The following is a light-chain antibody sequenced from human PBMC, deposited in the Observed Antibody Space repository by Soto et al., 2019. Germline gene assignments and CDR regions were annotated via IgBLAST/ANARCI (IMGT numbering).Light chain of an antibody. CDR3: HHFGSLPAT. J-gene: IGKJ1*01. V-gene: IGKV3-20*01. Sequence: EVVLTQSPGTLALSPGERVTLSCRASQSVASSYLAWYQQKPGRAPRLLFYSASSRDTGIPDRFSGSGSGTDFTLTISILEPEDFAVYYCHHFGSLPATFGQGTNVE. CDR1: QSVASSY. CDR2: SAS.